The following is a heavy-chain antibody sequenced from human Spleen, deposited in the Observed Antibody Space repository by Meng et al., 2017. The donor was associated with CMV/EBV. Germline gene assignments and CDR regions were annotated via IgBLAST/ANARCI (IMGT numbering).Heavy chain of an antibody. Sequence: GESLKISCTASGFTFSNYWMNWVRQAPGKGLEWVAVISYDGSNKYYADSVKGRFTISRDNSKNTLYLQMNSLRAEDTAVYYCARDRPAYDFPYTFAYWGQGTLVTVSS. D-gene: IGHD3-3*01. J-gene: IGHJ4*02. V-gene: IGHV3-30-3*01. CDR1: GFTFSNYW. CDR2: ISYDGSNK. CDR3: ARDRPAYDFPYTFAY.